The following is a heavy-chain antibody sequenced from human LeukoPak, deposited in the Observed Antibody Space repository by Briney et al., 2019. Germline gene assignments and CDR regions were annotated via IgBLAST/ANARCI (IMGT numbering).Heavy chain of an antibody. CDR2: IIPIFGTA. J-gene: IGHJ4*02. CDR1: GGTFSSYA. CDR3: ARDRPTDYYDSSGYYYD. D-gene: IGHD3-22*01. Sequence: SVKVSCKASGGTFSSYAISWVRQAPGQGLEWMGGIIPIFGTANYAQKFQGRVTITTDESTSTAYMEPSSLRSEDTAVYYCARDRPTDYYDSSGYYYDWGQGTLVTVSS. V-gene: IGHV1-69*05.